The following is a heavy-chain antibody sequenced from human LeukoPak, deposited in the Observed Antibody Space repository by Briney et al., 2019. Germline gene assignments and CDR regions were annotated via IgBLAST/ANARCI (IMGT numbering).Heavy chain of an antibody. V-gene: IGHV1-18*01. CDR1: GYTFTSYG. CDR2: ISAYNGNT. Sequence: GAPVKVSCKASGYTFTSYGISWVRQAPGQGLEWMGWISAYNGNTNYAQKLQGRATMTTDTSTSTAYMELRSLRSDDTAVYYCARDLWITIFGVVISSGDWFDPWGQGTLVTVSS. CDR3: ARDLWITIFGVVISSGDWFDP. J-gene: IGHJ5*02. D-gene: IGHD3-3*01.